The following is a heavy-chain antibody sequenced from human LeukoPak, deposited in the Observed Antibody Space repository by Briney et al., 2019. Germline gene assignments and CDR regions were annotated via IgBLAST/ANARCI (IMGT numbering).Heavy chain of an antibody. V-gene: IGHV3-48*03. Sequence: PGGSLRLSCAASGFTFSSYEMNWVRQAPGKGLEWVSYISSSGGTIYYADSVKGRFTISRDNAKNSLYLQMNSLRAEDTAVYYCATGIAARPGGSFDYWGQGTLVTVSS. CDR3: ATGIAARPGGSFDY. CDR1: GFTFSSYE. CDR2: ISSSGGTI. J-gene: IGHJ4*02. D-gene: IGHD6-6*01.